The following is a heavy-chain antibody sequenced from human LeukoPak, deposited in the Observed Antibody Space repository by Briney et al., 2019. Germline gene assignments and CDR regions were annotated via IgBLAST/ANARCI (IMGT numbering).Heavy chain of an antibody. CDR2: IYYSGST. Sequence: SETLSLTCIVSGGSISSYYWSWIRQPPGKGLEWIGYIYYSGSTNYKPSLKSRVTISVATSKNQFSLRLSSVTAADTAVYYCARGLDTHDAFDIWGQGTMVTVSS. CDR3: ARGLDTHDAFDI. CDR1: GGSISSYY. V-gene: IGHV4-59*01. D-gene: IGHD5-18*01. J-gene: IGHJ3*02.